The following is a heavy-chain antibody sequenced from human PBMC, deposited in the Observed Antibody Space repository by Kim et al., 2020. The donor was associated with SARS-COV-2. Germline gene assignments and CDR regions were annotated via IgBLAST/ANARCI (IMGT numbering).Heavy chain of an antibody. J-gene: IGHJ4*02. D-gene: IGHD3-10*01. CDR2: ISGSGGST. CDR1: GFTFSSYA. Sequence: GGSLRLSCAASGFTFSSYAMSWVRQAPGKGLEWVSAISGSGGSTYYADSVKGRFTISRDNSKNTLYLQMNSLRAEDTAVYYCAKESGIWFGDPPSYFDYWGQGTLVTVSS. V-gene: IGHV3-23*01. CDR3: AKESGIWFGDPPSYFDY.